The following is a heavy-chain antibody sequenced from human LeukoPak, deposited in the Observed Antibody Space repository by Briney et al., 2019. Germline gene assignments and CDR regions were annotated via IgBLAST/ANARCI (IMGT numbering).Heavy chain of an antibody. J-gene: IGHJ4*02. Sequence: SETLSLTCSASGGSINAYYWNWIRQSPGKGLEWIGSISYSGSTNYNPSLKSRVTISMDTSKNRFSLKVSSVIPADTAMYYCARGGSRSYTSSTLDYWGQGTLVTVSS. D-gene: IGHD6-6*01. CDR2: ISYSGST. CDR1: GGSINAYY. V-gene: IGHV4-59*01. CDR3: ARGGSRSYTSSTLDY.